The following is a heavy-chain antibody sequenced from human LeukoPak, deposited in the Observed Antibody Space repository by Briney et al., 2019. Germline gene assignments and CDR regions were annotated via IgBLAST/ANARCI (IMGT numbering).Heavy chain of an antibody. V-gene: IGHV3-48*03. CDR2: ISRSPGTI. CDR3: ALFPGSTHAFDI. Sequence: PGGSLRLSCAASGFTLSSYEMNWVRQAPGKGLESVSYISRSPGTIYYADSVKGRFTISRDNANKSLYLQMNSLRAEDTAIYYCALFPGSTHAFDIWGQGTMVTVSS. CDR1: GFTLSSYE. D-gene: IGHD2-15*01. J-gene: IGHJ3*02.